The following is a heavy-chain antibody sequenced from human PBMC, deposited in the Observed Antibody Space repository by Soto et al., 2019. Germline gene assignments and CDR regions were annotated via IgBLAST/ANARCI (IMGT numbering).Heavy chain of an antibody. D-gene: IGHD6-19*01. V-gene: IGHV3-33*01. Sequence: QVQLVESGGGVVQPGRSLRLCCAASGFTFSSYGMHWVRQAPGKGLEWVAVIWYDGSNKYYADSVKGRFTISRDNSKNTLYLQMNSLRAEDTAVYYCASSPGIAVAGTRGYFDYWGQGTLVTVSS. CDR2: IWYDGSNK. CDR3: ASSPGIAVAGTRGYFDY. CDR1: GFTFSSYG. J-gene: IGHJ4*02.